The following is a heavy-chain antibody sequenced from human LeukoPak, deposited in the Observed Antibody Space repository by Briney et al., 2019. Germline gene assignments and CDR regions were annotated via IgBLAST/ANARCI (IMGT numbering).Heavy chain of an antibody. Sequence: GGSLRLSCTASGFTFGDYAMSWFRQAPGKGLEWVGFIRSNTYGGTAEYAASVKGRFTISRDNAKNTVYLQMNSLRAEDTGIYYCARGTSAGGPISPFDFWGQGTVVTVSS. D-gene: IGHD6-13*01. J-gene: IGHJ4*02. V-gene: IGHV3-49*03. CDR2: IRSNTYGGTA. CDR3: ARGTSAGGPISPFDF. CDR1: GFTFGDYA.